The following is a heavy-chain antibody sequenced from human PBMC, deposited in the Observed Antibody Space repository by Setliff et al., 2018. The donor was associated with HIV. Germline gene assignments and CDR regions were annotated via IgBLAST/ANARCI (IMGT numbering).Heavy chain of an antibody. CDR3: ARTSGDAYNYEGAFDV. V-gene: IGHV1-69*05. Sequence: GASVKVSCKASGYTFNSYAISWVRQAPGQGLEWMGGIIPIFKSADYAQKFQGRVTITTDESTSTAYMDLSSLKSEDTAIYYCARTSGDAYNYEGAFDVWGQGTLVTVSS. D-gene: IGHD5-12*01. CDR1: GYTFNSYA. CDR2: IIPIFKSA. J-gene: IGHJ3*01.